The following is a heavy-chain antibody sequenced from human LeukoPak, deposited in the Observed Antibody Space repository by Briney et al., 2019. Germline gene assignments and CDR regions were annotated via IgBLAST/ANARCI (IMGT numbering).Heavy chain of an antibody. CDR3: GRQWLVRNFDL. J-gene: IGHJ2*01. Sequence: GGSLRLSCAASGFTFSDYYMSWIRQAPGKGLEWVSYISSSGSTIYYADSVKGRFTISRDNAKNALYLQMNSLRAEDTAVYYCGRQWLVRNFDLWGRGTLVTVSS. CDR2: ISSSGSTI. CDR1: GFTFSDYY. V-gene: IGHV3-11*01. D-gene: IGHD6-19*01.